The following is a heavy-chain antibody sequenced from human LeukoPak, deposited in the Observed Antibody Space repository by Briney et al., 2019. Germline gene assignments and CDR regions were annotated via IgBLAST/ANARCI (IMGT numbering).Heavy chain of an antibody. D-gene: IGHD3-22*01. CDR1: GFTVRSNY. CDR2: IYTGGGT. V-gene: IGHV3-66*02. Sequence: GGSLRLSCAASGFTVRSNYMSWVRQAPEKRLEWVSVIYTGGGTYYADSVKGRFTISRDNSKNTLYLQMNSLRAEDTSVYYCARVLSSRNSGWGYFDYWGQGTLVTVSS. CDR3: ARVLSSRNSGWGYFDY. J-gene: IGHJ4*02.